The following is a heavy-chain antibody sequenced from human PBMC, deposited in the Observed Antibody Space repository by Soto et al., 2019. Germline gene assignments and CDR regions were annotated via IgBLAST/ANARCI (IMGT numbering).Heavy chain of an antibody. CDR2: MNPNSGNT. J-gene: IGHJ6*02. V-gene: IGHV1-8*01. Sequence: ASVKVSCKASGYTFTSYDINWVRQATGQGLEWMGWMNPNSGNTGYAQKFQVRVTMTRDTSISTAYMELSSLRSEDTAVYYCARQWELSGYYYGMDVWGQGTTVTVSS. CDR1: GYTFTSYD. D-gene: IGHD1-26*01. CDR3: ARQWELSGYYYGMDV.